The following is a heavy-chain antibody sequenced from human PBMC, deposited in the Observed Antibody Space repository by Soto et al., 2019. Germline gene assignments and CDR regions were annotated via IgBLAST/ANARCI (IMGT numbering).Heavy chain of an antibody. Sequence: KSSETLSLTCTVSGGSISSYYWSWIRQPPGKGLEWIGYIYYSGSTNYNPSLKSRVTISVDTSKNQFSLKLSSVTAADTAVYYCASQFLYCTNGVCGGMDVWGQGITVTVSS. CDR3: ASQFLYCTNGVCGGMDV. CDR2: IYYSGST. D-gene: IGHD2-8*01. J-gene: IGHJ6*02. CDR1: GGSISSYY. V-gene: IGHV4-59*01.